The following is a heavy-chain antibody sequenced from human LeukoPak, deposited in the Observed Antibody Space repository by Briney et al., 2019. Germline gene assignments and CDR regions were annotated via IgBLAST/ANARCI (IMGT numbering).Heavy chain of an antibody. Sequence: PGGSLRLSCVASGFTFRSYGIHWVRQAPGKGLEWLAFIWYDEITKNYADSVKGRFTISRDNSKNTLYVQLNSLGPDDTAVYYCAKDSSDYYFDYWGQGTLVTVSS. D-gene: IGHD3-22*01. CDR1: GFTFRSYG. CDR3: AKDSSDYYFDY. V-gene: IGHV3-30*02. J-gene: IGHJ4*02. CDR2: IWYDEITK.